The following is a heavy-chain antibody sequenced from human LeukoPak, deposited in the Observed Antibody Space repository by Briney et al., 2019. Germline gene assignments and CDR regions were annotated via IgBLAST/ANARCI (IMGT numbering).Heavy chain of an antibody. Sequence: SETLFLTCTVSGGSISSYYWSWIRQPAGKGLEWIGRIYTSGTTNYNRSLESRVTMSVDTSKNQFSLKLTSVTVADTAVYYCARGNNWNDHDAFDIWGQGTLVTVSS. CDR2: IYTSGTT. D-gene: IGHD1-1*01. J-gene: IGHJ3*02. CDR1: GGSISSYY. V-gene: IGHV4-4*07. CDR3: ARGNNWNDHDAFDI.